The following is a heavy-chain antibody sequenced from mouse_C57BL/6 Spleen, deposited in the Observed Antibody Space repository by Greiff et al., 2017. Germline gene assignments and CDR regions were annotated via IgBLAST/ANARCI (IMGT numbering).Heavy chain of an antibody. CDR2: IRNKANGYTT. D-gene: IGHD1-1*01. CDR1: GFTFTDYY. J-gene: IGHJ3*01. CDR3: ARDYYGSSPAWFAY. V-gene: IGHV7-3*01. Sequence: DVMLVESGGGLVQPGGSLSLSCAASGFTFTDYYMSWVRQPPGKALEWLGFIRNKANGYTTEYSASVKGRFTISRDNSQSILYLQMNALRAEDSATYYCARDYYGSSPAWFAYWGQGTLVTVSA.